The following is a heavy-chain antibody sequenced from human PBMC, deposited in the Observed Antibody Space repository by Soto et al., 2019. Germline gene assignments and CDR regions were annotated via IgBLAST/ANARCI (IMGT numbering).Heavy chain of an antibody. J-gene: IGHJ3*02. CDR1: GYSFTSYW. V-gene: IGHV5-51*01. CDR3: ARPIYDILTGTGAFDI. Sequence: ESLKISCKGSGYSFTSYWIGWVRQMPGKGPEWMGIIYPGDSDTRYSPSFQGQVTISADKSISTAYLQWSSLKASDTAMYYCARPIYDILTGTGAFDIWGQGTMVTVSS. CDR2: IYPGDSDT. D-gene: IGHD3-9*01.